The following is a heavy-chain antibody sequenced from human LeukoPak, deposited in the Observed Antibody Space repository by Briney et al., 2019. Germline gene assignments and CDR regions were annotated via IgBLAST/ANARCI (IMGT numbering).Heavy chain of an antibody. CDR3: ARVLRDISGYYDY. CDR2: IRTDGGDT. J-gene: IGHJ4*02. V-gene: IGHV3-64*01. CDR1: GFRFSSYA. D-gene: IGHD3-22*01. Sequence: PGGSLRLSCAASGFRFSSYAMHWVRQAPGKGLEYVSAIRTDGGDTFYASSVKGRFTISRDNSKSTLYIQMGSLRAEDMAVYYCARVLRDISGYYDYWGQGTLVTVSS.